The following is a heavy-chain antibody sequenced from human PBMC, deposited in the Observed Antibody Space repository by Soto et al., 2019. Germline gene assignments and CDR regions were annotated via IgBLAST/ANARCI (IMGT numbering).Heavy chain of an antibody. V-gene: IGHV1-69*12. CDR1: GGTFSSYA. Sequence: QVQLVQSGAEVKKPGSSVKVSCKASGGTFSSYAINWMRQAPRQGLEWMGGIIPIYGTANYAQKFQGRVTITADESTSTAYMELSSLRSEDTAVYYCARATVTYDYYYYGMDVWGQGTTVTVSS. CDR3: ARATVTYDYYYYGMDV. J-gene: IGHJ6*02. D-gene: IGHD4-17*01. CDR2: IIPIYGTA.